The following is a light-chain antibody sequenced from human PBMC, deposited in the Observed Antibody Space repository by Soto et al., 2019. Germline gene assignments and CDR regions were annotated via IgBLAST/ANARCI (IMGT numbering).Light chain of an antibody. CDR1: QSVSSSY. V-gene: IGKV3-20*01. CDR3: QQYGSSPPYT. Sequence: EIVLTQSPGTLSLSPGERATLSCRASQSVSSSYLAWYQQKPGQAPRLLIYGASSRATGIPDRFSGSGPGTDFTFTISRLEPEDFAVYYCQQYGSSPPYTFGQGTKLEIK. J-gene: IGKJ2*01. CDR2: GAS.